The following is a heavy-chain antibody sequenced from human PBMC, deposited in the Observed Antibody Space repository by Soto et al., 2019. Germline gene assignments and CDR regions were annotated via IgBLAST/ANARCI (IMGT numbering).Heavy chain of an antibody. CDR2: ISSSSSYI. D-gene: IGHD1-1*01. Sequence: LRLSCAASGFTFSSYSMNWVRQAPGKGLEWVSSISSSSSYIYYADSVKGRFTISRDNAKNSLYLQMNSLRAEDTAVYYCARSSLYNWNDHCYYGMDVWGQGTTVTVS. V-gene: IGHV3-21*01. CDR1: GFTFSSYS. CDR3: ARSSLYNWNDHCYYGMDV. J-gene: IGHJ6*02.